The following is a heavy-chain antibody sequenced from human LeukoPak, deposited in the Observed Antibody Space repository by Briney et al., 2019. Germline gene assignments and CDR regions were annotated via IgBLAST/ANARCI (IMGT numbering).Heavy chain of an antibody. CDR3: ARAQFYHDSSTHGPDY. J-gene: IGHJ4*02. CDR2: IYGGGST. Sequence: PGGSLRLSCAASGFTVSSNYMSWVRQAPGKGLGWVSVIYGGGSTYYADSVKGRFSISRDTSKNAVYLQMNSLRAEDTAVYYCARAQFYHDSSTHGPDYWGQGTLVTVSS. CDR1: GFTVSSNY. D-gene: IGHD3-22*01. V-gene: IGHV3-53*01.